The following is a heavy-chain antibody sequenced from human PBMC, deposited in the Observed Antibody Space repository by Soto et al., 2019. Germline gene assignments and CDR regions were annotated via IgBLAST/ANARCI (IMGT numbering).Heavy chain of an antibody. CDR3: ETMGDSGSSSWYTCGGHDY. J-gene: IGHJ4*02. CDR2: TWYDGSNK. Sequence: QVQLVESGGGVVQPGRSLRLSCAASGFTFSSYGMHWVRQAPGKGLEWVAVTWYDGSNKYYADSVKGRFTISRDNPKNSLYLQMNSMKAEDKAVYYCETMGDSGSSSWYTCGGHDYWGQGTLVTVSS. D-gene: IGHD6-13*01. V-gene: IGHV3-33*01. CDR1: GFTFSSYG.